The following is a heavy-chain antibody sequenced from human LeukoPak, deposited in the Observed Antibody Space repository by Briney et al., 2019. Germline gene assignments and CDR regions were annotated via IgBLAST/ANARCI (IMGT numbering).Heavy chain of an antibody. CDR1: GLSFSGHA. V-gene: IGHV3-30-3*01. CDR3: VRRKDRGSGNDFTLGY. Sequence: PGGSLRLSCTVSGLSFSGHAVHWVRQAPGKGLEWLAVASSDGSSKYYAESVKGRFTISGDTFMNTAYLHMSTLGAGDTALYFCVRRKDRGSGNDFTLGYWGQGTPVIVSS. J-gene: IGHJ4*02. CDR2: ASSDGSSK. D-gene: IGHD6-19*01.